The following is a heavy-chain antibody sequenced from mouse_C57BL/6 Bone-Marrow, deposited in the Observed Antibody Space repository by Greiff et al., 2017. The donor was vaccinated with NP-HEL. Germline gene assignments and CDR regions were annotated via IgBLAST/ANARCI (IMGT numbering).Heavy chain of an antibody. CDR2: ISNGGGST. V-gene: IGHV5-12*01. J-gene: IGHJ4*01. CDR1: GFTFSDYY. Sequence: EVQGVESGGGLVQPKGSLKLSCAASGFTFSDYYMYWVRQTPEKRLEWVAYISNGGGSTYYPDTVKGRFTISRDNAKNTLYLQMSRLKSEDTAMYYCARPDYYRTGYAMDCWGQGTSVTVSS. CDR3: ARPDYYRTGYAMDC. D-gene: IGHD1-1*01.